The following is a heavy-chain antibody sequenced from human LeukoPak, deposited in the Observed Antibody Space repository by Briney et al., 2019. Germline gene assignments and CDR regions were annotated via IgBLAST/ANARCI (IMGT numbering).Heavy chain of an antibody. J-gene: IGHJ6*02. CDR3: ARVGQQLGHYYYYGMDV. CDR2: ISSSSSYI. Sequence: GGSLRLSCAASGFTFSSYSMNWVRQAPGKGLEWVSSISSSSSYIYYADSVKGRFTISRDNAKNSLYLQMNSLRAEDTAVYYCARVGQQLGHYYYYGMDVWGQGTTVTVSS. CDR1: GFTFSSYS. D-gene: IGHD6-13*01. V-gene: IGHV3-21*01.